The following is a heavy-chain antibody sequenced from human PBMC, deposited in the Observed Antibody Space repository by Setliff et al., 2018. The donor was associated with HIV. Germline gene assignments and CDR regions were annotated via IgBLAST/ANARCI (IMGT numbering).Heavy chain of an antibody. J-gene: IGHJ3*02. D-gene: IGHD4-17*01. V-gene: IGHV1-18*01. CDR1: GYTLTSYG. Sequence: GASVKVSCKASGYTLTSYGISWVRQAPGQGLEWMGWISAYNGNTNYAQKLQGRVTMTTDTSTSTAYMELRSLRSDDTAVYYCARDKRSFYGDYEGDAFDIWGQGTMVTVS. CDR2: ISAYNGNT. CDR3: ARDKRSFYGDYEGDAFDI.